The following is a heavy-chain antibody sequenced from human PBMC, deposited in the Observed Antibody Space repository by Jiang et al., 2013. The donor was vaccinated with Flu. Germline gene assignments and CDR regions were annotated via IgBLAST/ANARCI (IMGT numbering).Heavy chain of an antibody. Sequence: VQLLESGGGVVQPGRSLRLSCAASGFTFSSYAMHWVRQAPGKGLEWVAVISYDGSNKYYADSVKGRFTISRDNSKNTLYLQMNSLRAEDTAVYYCARDSTGTTGGMDVWGKGTTVTVSS. J-gene: IGHJ6*04. CDR3: ARDSTGTTGGMDV. CDR1: GFTFSSYA. D-gene: IGHD1-1*01. V-gene: IGHV3-30*01. CDR2: ISYDGSNK.